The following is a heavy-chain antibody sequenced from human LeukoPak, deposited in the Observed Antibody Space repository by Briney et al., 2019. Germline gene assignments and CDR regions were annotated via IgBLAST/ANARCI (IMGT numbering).Heavy chain of an antibody. D-gene: IGHD4-11*01. CDR2: IFPTGRA. CDR3: AAYSSGTMFDS. V-gene: IGHV4-39*01. CDR1: GGSTTRSGSY. J-gene: IGHJ4*02. Sequence: SETLSLTCTVSGGSTTRSGSYWGWVRQPPGKGLEWIGSIFPTGRAYYNPSLKSRVTISIDTSRNQFTLKQSSVTASDTSIYYCAAYSSGTMFDSWGPGALVTVSS.